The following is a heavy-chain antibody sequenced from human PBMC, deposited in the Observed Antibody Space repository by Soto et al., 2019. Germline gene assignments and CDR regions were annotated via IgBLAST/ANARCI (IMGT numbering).Heavy chain of an antibody. CDR3: ARVGTDYGSGSPYYSDY. J-gene: IGHJ4*02. D-gene: IGHD3-10*01. CDR1: GFSFRSYY. Sequence: EVQLVESGGGLVKPGGSLRLSCAASGFSFRSYYMNWVRQAPGRGLEWVSSISPSSSFLSYADSVKGRFTISRDNAKSSVSLQINSLRAEDTAVYYCARVGTDYGSGSPYYSDYWGQGTLVTVSS. V-gene: IGHV3-21*02. CDR2: ISPSSSFL.